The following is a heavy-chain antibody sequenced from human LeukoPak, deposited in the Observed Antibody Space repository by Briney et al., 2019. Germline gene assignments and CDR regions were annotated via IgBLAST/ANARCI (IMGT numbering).Heavy chain of an antibody. D-gene: IGHD1-26*01. CDR3: AREGIVGAGIDY. Sequence: PSETLSLTCTVSGYSISSGYYWGWIRQPPGKGLEWIGSIYHSGSTYYNPSLKSRVTISVDTSKNQFSLKLSSVTAADTAVYYCAREGIVGAGIDYWGQGTLVTVSS. V-gene: IGHV4-38-2*02. CDR1: GYSISSGYY. CDR2: IYHSGST. J-gene: IGHJ4*02.